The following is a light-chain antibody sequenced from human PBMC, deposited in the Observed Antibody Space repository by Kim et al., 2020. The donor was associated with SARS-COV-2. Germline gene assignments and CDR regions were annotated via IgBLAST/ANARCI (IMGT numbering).Light chain of an antibody. CDR1: NIGTYI. Sequence: PGKTARITCGGSNIGTYIVHLYQQKRGQAPVLVIYYNIGRPSAIPERFSGSNSGNTATLSISRVEAGDEADYYCQVWDGSSDHVLFGGGTQLTVL. CDR3: QVWDGSSDHVL. V-gene: IGLV3-21*04. CDR2: YNI. J-gene: IGLJ2*01.